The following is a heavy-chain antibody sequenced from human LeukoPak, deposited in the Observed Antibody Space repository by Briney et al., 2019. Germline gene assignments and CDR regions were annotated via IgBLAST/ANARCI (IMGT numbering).Heavy chain of an antibody. Sequence: PGGSLRLSCAASGFTFSNYGMSWGRQAPGRGLEWVSSVSASGRRTYYAGSVRGRFTISSDSSNNTLYLQMASLRAEDTAAYYCAKDGQIRGAIPHYFESWGQGTLVTVSS. CDR2: VSASGRRT. D-gene: IGHD3-10*01. V-gene: IGHV3-23*01. J-gene: IGHJ4*02. CDR1: GFTFSNYG. CDR3: AKDGQIRGAIPHYFES.